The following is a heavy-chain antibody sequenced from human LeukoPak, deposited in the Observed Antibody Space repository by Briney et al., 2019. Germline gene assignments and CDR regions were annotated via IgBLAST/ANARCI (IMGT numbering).Heavy chain of an antibody. D-gene: IGHD6-13*01. Sequence: SGPTLVNPTQTLTLTCTFSGFSLSTSEMCVSWIRQPPGKALEWLTRIDWDDYKYYSTSLKTRLTISKDTSKNQVVLTMTNMDPVDTATYYCARAITATGRRRAMNFDYWGQGTLVTVSS. J-gene: IGHJ4*02. V-gene: IGHV2-70*11. CDR1: GFSLSTSEMC. CDR2: IDWDDYK. CDR3: ARAITATGRRRAMNFDY.